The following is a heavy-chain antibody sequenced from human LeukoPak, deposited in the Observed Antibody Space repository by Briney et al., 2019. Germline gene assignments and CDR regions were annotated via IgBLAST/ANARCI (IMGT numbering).Heavy chain of an antibody. V-gene: IGHV3-74*01. J-gene: IGHJ3*01. Sequence: GGCLRLSCAASGFTFSSYWFHWFRQAPGKGLVWVSHINPDGSNINYADCVKGRFTISRDNAKNTLYLQMNRLRAEDTAVYYCARPPHGYGFDVWGQGAMVTVSS. CDR2: INPDGSNI. CDR3: ARPPHGYGFDV. CDR1: GFTFSSYW. D-gene: IGHD2-2*03.